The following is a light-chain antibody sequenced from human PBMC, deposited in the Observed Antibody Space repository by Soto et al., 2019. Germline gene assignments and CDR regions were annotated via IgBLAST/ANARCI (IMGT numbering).Light chain of an antibody. CDR2: EVS. J-gene: IGLJ1*01. V-gene: IGLV2-23*02. CDR1: SSDVGSYNL. CDR3: CSDAGSSPDNYA. Sequence: QSVLTQPASVSGSPGQSITISCTGTSSDVGSYNLVSWYQQHPGKAPKVMIYEVSKRPSGVSNRFSGSKSGNTASLTISGLQAEDEANNSCCSDAGSSPDNYASETGTKFTVL.